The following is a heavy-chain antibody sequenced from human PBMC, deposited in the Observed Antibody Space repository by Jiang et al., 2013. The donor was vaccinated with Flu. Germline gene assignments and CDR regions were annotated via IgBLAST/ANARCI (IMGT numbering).Heavy chain of an antibody. CDR3: ARWDTSRDFDY. J-gene: IGHJ4*02. D-gene: IGHD5-18*01. CDR2: IYSSGST. CDR1: GASMSGYY. Sequence: GPGLVKPSETLSLTCAVSGASMSGYYWSWIRQPAGKGLEWIGRIYSSGSTNYNPSLKSRVTMSEDTSKNQFSLRLNSVTAADTAVYYCARWDTSRDFDYWGQGTLVTVSS. V-gene: IGHV4-4*07.